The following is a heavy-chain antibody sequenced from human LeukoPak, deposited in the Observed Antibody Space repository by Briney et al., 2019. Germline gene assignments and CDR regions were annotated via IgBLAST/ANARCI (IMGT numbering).Heavy chain of an antibody. CDR1: GFTFSSYN. CDR2: ISSSSSSI. D-gene: IGHD3-10*01. J-gene: IGHJ4*02. CDR3: AREAGYYSNKLIPPFGY. Sequence: SGGSLRLSCAGSGFTFSSYNMNWVRQAPGKGLEWVSSISSSSSSIYYADSVKGRFTISRDNAKKSLYLQMNSLRAEDTAVYYCAREAGYYSNKLIPPFGYWGQGTLVTVSS. V-gene: IGHV3-21*01.